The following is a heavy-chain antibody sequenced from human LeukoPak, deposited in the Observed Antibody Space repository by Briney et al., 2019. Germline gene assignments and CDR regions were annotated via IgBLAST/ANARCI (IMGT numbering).Heavy chain of an antibody. D-gene: IGHD1-1*01. V-gene: IGHV4-34*01. J-gene: IGHJ4*02. Sequence: SETLSLTCAVYGGSFSGYYWSWIRQPPGKGLEWIGEINHSGSTNYNPSLKSRVTISVDTSKNQFSLKLSSVTAADTAVYYCAMSERNPHAVDYWGQGTLVTVSS. CDR2: INHSGST. CDR3: AMSERNPHAVDY. CDR1: GGSFSGYY.